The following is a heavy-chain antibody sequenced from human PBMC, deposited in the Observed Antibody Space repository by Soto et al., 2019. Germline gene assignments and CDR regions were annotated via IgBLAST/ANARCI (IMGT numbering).Heavy chain of an antibody. CDR2: VYQTGAT. V-gene: IGHV4-4*02. Sequence: SETLSLTGAVSGGSISSSNWWTWVRQPPGKGLEWIGEVYQTGATNYNPSLKSRVIVWLDKSKNQSFLNLSSVSDADTAIYYCTRGGSCSGGTCSGWFDSWGQGTLVTVSS. D-gene: IGHD2-15*01. CDR3: TRGGSCSGGTCSGWFDS. J-gene: IGHJ5*01. CDR1: GGSISSSNW.